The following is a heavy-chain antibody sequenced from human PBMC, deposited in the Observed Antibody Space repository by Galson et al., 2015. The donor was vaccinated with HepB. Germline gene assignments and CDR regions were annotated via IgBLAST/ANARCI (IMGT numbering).Heavy chain of an antibody. V-gene: IGHV3-23*01. CDR2: VTSSGGKT. J-gene: IGHJ4*02. D-gene: IGHD2-15*01. CDR1: GFTFTRYA. Sequence: SLRLSCAASGFTFTRYAMTWVRQAPGKRLEWVASVTSSGGKTYYTDSVKGRFTISRDNSKNILFLQLNSLRAEDTAVYYCARAGRMVANNPYHFHYWGQGTLVTVSS. CDR3: ARAGRMVANNPYHFHY.